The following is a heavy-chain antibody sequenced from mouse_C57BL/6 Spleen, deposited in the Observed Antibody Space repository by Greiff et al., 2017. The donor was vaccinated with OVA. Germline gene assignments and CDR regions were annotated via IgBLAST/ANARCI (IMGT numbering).Heavy chain of an antibody. V-gene: IGHV5-4*01. CDR3: AREGGTTVVSSYYAMDY. D-gene: IGHD1-1*01. CDR1: GFTFSSYA. CDR2: ISDGGSYT. Sequence: EVQLQESGGGLVKPGGSLKLSCAASGFTFSSYAMSWVRQTPEKRLEWVATISDGGSYTYYPDNVKGRFTISRDNDKNNLYLQMSHLKSEDTAMYYCAREGGTTVVSSYYAMDYWGQGTSVTVSS. J-gene: IGHJ4*01.